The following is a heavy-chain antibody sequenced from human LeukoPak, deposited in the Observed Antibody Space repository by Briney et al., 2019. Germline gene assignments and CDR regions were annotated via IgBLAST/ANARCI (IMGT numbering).Heavy chain of an antibody. CDR2: ISDSSTYI. J-gene: IGHJ4*02. V-gene: IGHV3-21*01. CDR1: GFTFSPYS. D-gene: IGHD2-15*01. Sequence: GGSLRLSCVASGFTFSPYSFNWVRQAPGKGQEWISSISDSSTYIFYADSVKGRFTISRDDAKHSLYLQMNSLRDEDTAMYYCVRVIFCSAGTCPYYFDFWGQGTLVTVSS. CDR3: VRVIFCSAGTCPYYFDF.